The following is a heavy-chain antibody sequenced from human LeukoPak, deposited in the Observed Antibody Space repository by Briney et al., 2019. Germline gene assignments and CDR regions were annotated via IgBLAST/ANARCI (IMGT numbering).Heavy chain of an antibody. D-gene: IGHD6-19*01. CDR1: GDSTSSGYC. CDR3: ARDYGYSSAAGAFDI. Sequence: SETLSLTCAVSGDSTSSGYCWGWIRQPPGKGLEWIGSICYSGSTYYNPSLKSRVTISVDTSKNQFSLKLKSVTAADTAVYYCARDYGYSSAAGAFDIWGQGTMVTVSS. CDR2: ICYSGST. J-gene: IGHJ3*02. V-gene: IGHV4-38-2*02.